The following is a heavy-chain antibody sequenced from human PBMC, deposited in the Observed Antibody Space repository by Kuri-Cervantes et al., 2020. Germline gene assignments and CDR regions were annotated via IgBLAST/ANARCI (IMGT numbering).Heavy chain of an antibody. Sequence: GGSLRLSCAASGFTFADYAMHWVRQAPGKGLEWVSAIGTAGDTYYPGSVKGRFTISRENAKNSLYLQMNSLRAGDTAVYYCARGQLDYGDYGKGVRDAFDIWGQGTMVTVSS. J-gene: IGHJ3*02. CDR1: GFTFADYA. D-gene: IGHD4-17*01. CDR2: IGTAGDT. V-gene: IGHV3-13*01. CDR3: ARGQLDYGDYGKGVRDAFDI.